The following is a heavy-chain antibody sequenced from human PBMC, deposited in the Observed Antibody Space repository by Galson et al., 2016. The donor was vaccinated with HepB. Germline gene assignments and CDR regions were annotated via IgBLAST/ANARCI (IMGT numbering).Heavy chain of an antibody. CDR1: GFTFSHYG. CDR3: ARGPLSITFGGVTFPGMDV. CDR2: IWDDGNNN. V-gene: IGHV3-33*01. Sequence: SLRLSCAASGFTFSHYGMHWVRQAPGKGLEWVAVIWDDGNNNYYADSAKGRFTISRDNSKNTLYLQMSGLRGEDTAVYYCARGPLSITFGGVTFPGMDVWGQGTTVTVSS. D-gene: IGHD3-16*01. J-gene: IGHJ6*02.